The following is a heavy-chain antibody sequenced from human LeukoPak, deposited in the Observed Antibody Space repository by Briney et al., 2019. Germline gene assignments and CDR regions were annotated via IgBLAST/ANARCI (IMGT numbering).Heavy chain of an antibody. CDR2: ISYDGSNK. D-gene: IGHD4-4*01. CDR1: GFTFSSYG. V-gene: IGHV3-30*03. Sequence: GRSLRLSCAASGFTFSSYGMHWVRQAPGKGLEWVAVISYDGSNKYYADSVKGRFTISRDNSKNTLYLQMNSLRAEDTAVYYCLSVTGAGVDYWGQGTLVTVSS. CDR3: LSVTGAGVDY. J-gene: IGHJ4*02.